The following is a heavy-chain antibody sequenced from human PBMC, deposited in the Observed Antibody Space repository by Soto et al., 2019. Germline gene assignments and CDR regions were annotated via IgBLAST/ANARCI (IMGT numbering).Heavy chain of an antibody. J-gene: IGHJ3*02. Sequence: ESLKISCKGSGYSFTSYWIGWVSQMPGKGVEWMGIIYPGDSDTRYSPSFQGQVTISADKSISPAYLQWSSPKASHTAMYYSARHIVGPGPYAFEIWGQGTMVTGS. CDR1: GYSFTSYW. CDR2: IYPGDSDT. V-gene: IGHV5-51*01. CDR3: ARHIVGPGPYAFEI. D-gene: IGHD2-15*01.